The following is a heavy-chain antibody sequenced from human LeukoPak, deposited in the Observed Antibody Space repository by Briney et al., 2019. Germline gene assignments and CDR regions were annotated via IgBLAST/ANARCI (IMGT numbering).Heavy chain of an antibody. CDR2: ISGGGGST. D-gene: IGHD3-10*01. CDR3: AEYYYGSGSYPL. CDR1: GFTFTSYS. V-gene: IGHV3-23*01. J-gene: IGHJ4*02. Sequence: GGSLRLSCAASGFTFTSYSMNWVRQAPGKGLEWVSTISGGGGSTYYADSVKGRFTIFRDNSKNTLYLQINSLRAEDTAVYYCAEYYYGSGSYPLWGQGTLVTVSS.